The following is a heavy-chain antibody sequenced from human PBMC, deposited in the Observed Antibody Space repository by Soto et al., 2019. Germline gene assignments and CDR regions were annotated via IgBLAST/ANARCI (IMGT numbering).Heavy chain of an antibody. D-gene: IGHD3-22*01. V-gene: IGHV1-18*01. CDR3: ARGDYYDSSGYLTR. CDR1: GYTFTSYG. J-gene: IGHJ4*02. CDR2: ISAYNGNT. Sequence: QVQLVQSGAEVKKPGASVKVSCKASGYTFTSYGISWVRQAPGQGLEWMGWISAYNGNTNYAQKLQGRVTMTTDTATNTADMELRSLRSDDTAVYYCARGDYYDSSGYLTRWGQGTLVTVSS.